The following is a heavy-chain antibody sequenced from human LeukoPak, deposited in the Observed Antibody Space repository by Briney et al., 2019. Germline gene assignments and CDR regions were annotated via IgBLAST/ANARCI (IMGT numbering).Heavy chain of an antibody. Sequence: SETLSLTCAVYGGSFSGYYWSWIRQPPGKGLEWIGEINHSGSTNYNPSLKSRVTISVDTSKNQFSLKLSSVTAADTAVYYCARKKGRCTYGDYYYYYGMDVWGQGTTVTVSS. D-gene: IGHD4-17*01. CDR1: GGSFSGYY. J-gene: IGHJ6*02. CDR3: ARKKGRCTYGDYYYYYGMDV. V-gene: IGHV4-34*01. CDR2: INHSGST.